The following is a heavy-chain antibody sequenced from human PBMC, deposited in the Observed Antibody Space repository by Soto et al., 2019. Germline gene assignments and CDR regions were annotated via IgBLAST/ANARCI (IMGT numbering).Heavy chain of an antibody. V-gene: IGHV3-74*01. D-gene: IGHD2-15*01. CDR2: INSDGSVS. CDR3: ARGDCVGGTCDSLAGSCYYDRDV. CDR1: GFTFSNHW. J-gene: IGHJ6*03. Sequence: EVQLVESGGGLVQPGGSLRLSCAASGFTFSNHWMYWVRQAPGQGLGWVSRINSDGSVSSYADSVQGRLTISRDNVKNSLYLQMDSLRAEDTAVYYCARGDCVGGTCDSLAGSCYYDRDVWGKGTTVTV.